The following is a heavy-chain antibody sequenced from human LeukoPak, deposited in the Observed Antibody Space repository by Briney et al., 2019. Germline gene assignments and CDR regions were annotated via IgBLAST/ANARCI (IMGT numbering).Heavy chain of an antibody. CDR3: ARGGYSSPPFDY. V-gene: IGHV1-69*05. J-gene: IGHJ4*02. CDR1: GGTFSSNA. D-gene: IGHD6-13*01. CDR2: IIPIFGTA. Sequence: SVKVSCKXSGGTFSSNAISWVRQAPGQGLEWMGGIIPIFGTANYAQKFQGRVTITTDESTSTAYMELSSLRSEDTAVYYCARGGYSSPPFDYWGQGTLVTVSS.